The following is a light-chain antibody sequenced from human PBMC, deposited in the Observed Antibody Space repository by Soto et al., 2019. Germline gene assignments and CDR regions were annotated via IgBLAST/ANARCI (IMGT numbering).Light chain of an antibody. CDR3: QQYNYN. J-gene: IGKJ4*01. CDR2: GAS. CDR1: QSISNW. Sequence: DIQMTQSPSTLPASIGDTVTITCRASQSISNWLAWYQQKPGKAPKLLIYGASSLKSGVPSRFSGSGSGTEITLTISSLQPDDFATYYCQQYNYNFGGGTRVE. V-gene: IGKV1-5*01.